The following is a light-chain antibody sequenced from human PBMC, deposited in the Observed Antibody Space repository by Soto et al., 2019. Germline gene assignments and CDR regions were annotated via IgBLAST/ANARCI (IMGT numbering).Light chain of an antibody. J-gene: IGLJ7*01. CDR3: ATWDDSLNAAV. V-gene: IGLV2-14*03. CDR1: TNDVGDYRY. Sequence: QSALTQPASVSGSPGQSITISCTGTTNDVGDYRYVSWYQQHPGKAPKLLIYIDDQRPSGVPDRFSGSKSGTSASLAISGLQSEDEADYYCATWDDSLNAAVFGGGTQLTVL. CDR2: IDD.